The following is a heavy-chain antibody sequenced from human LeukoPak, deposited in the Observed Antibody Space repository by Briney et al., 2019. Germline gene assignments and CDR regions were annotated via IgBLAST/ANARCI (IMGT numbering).Heavy chain of an antibody. CDR2: IDHNGNT. V-gene: IGHV4-34*01. CDR1: GGSFSGYY. CDR3: ARDDGDVYD. Sequence: SETLSLTCTVYGGSFSGYYWSCTRQPPGTGLQWIGEIDHNGNTNYIPSLKSRITISVDTSKNQFSLRLTSVTAADTAVYYCARDDGDVYDWGQGTLVTVSS. J-gene: IGHJ4*02. D-gene: IGHD5/OR15-5a*01.